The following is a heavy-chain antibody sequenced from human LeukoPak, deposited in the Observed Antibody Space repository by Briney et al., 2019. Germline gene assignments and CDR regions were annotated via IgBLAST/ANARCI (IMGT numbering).Heavy chain of an antibody. CDR2: IRYDGSNK. J-gene: IGHJ6*02. V-gene: IGHV3-33*01. D-gene: IGHD2-2*01. CDR1: GFTFSSYG. Sequence: GGSLRLSCAASGFTFSSYGMHWVRQAPGKGLEWVAVIRYDGSNKYYADSVKGRFTISRDNSKNTLYLQMNSLRAEDTAVYYCARDALYCSSTSCYYYGMDVWGQGTTVTVSS. CDR3: ARDALYCSSTSCYYYGMDV.